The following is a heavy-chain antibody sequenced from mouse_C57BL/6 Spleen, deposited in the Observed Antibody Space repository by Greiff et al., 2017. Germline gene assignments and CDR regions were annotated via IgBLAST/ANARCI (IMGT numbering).Heavy chain of an antibody. Sequence: VQLQPSGAELVRPGASVTLSCKASGYTFTDYEMHWVKQTPVHGLEWIGAIDPETGGTAYNQKFKGQAILTADKSSSTAYMELRSLTSEDSAVYYCTGGYFDVWGTGTTVTVSS. CDR3: TGGYFDV. CDR2: IDPETGGT. CDR1: GYTFTDYE. V-gene: IGHV1-15*01. J-gene: IGHJ1*03.